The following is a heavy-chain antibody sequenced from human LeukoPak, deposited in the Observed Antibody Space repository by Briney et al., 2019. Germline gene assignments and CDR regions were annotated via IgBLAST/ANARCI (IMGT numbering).Heavy chain of an antibody. CDR3: AREGLSSAWQYFHY. J-gene: IGHJ4*02. D-gene: IGHD6-19*01. CDR2: IFKCGST. V-gene: IGHV4-4*07. CDR1: GGSISSYY. Sequence: PSETLSLTCTVSGGSISSYYWSWIRQPAGKGLEWIGRIFKCGSTNYNPSLKRRVTISGEASKSQFTLRLSSVTAPDTAVYYCAREGLSSAWQYFHYWGQGTLVTASS.